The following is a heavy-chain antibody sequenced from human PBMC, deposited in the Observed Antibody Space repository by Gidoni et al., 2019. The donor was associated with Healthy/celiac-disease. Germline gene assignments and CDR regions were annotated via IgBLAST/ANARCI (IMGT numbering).Heavy chain of an antibody. CDR1: GYTFTSYA. Sequence: QVQLVPSGSELKKPGASVKVSCKASGYTFTSYAMNWVRQATGQGLEWMGWINTNTGNPTYAHGFTGRFVFSLDTSVSTAYLQISSLKAEDTAVYYCAREGGPEEGAKFVVPAPAPYYMDVWGKGTTVTVSS. CDR2: INTNTGNP. CDR3: AREGGPEEGAKFVVPAPAPYYMDV. D-gene: IGHD2-2*01. J-gene: IGHJ6*03. V-gene: IGHV7-4-1*02.